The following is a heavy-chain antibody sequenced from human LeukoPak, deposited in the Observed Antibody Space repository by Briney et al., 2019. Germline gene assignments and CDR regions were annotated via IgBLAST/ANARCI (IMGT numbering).Heavy chain of an antibody. CDR1: GGSISSGGYY. CDR3: ARGSQYYDFWSGYHTPFFDY. D-gene: IGHD3-3*01. Sequence: SETLSLTCTVSGGSISSGGYYWSWIRQHPGKGLEWIGEINHSGSTNYNPSLKSRVTISVDTSKNQFSLKLSSVTAADTAVYYCARGSQYYDFWSGYHTPFFDYWGQGTLVTVSS. CDR2: INHSGST. J-gene: IGHJ4*02. V-gene: IGHV4-39*07.